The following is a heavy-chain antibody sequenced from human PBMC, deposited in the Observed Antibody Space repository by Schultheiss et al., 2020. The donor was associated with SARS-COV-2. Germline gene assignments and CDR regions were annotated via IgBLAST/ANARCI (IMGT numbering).Heavy chain of an antibody. CDR2: IHTNGGST. D-gene: IGHD5-24*01. CDR3: AKAMAYWYFDL. J-gene: IGHJ2*01. Sequence: GESLKISCAASGFTINSFAMSWVRQAPGKGLEWVSAIHTNGGSTYYADSVKGRFTISRDNSKNTLYLQMNSLSDEDTAVYYCAKAMAYWYFDLWGRGTLVTVSS. CDR1: GFTINSFA. V-gene: IGHV3-23*01.